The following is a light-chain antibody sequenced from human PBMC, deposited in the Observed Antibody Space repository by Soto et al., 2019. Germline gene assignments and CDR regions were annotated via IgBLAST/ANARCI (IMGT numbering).Light chain of an antibody. CDR1: NSNIGTNT. Sequence: QSLLTQPPSASATPGQRFTISCSGSNSNIGTNTVNWYQQLPGTAPRLLIYTNNQRPSGVPQRFSGSKTGTSASLAIGGLQSEDGADYYCAAWDDSLGAYVFGTGTKVTVL. J-gene: IGLJ1*01. CDR3: AAWDDSLGAYV. CDR2: TNN. V-gene: IGLV1-44*01.